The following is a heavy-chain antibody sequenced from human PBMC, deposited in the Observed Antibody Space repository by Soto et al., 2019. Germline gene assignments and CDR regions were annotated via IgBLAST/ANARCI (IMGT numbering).Heavy chain of an antibody. CDR3: ARDKTTGLFTY. CDR2: INHGGST. V-gene: IGHV4-34*01. Sequence: QVQLQQWGAGLLKPSETLSLTCAVYGGSFSGYYWTWIRQPPGTGLEWIGEINHGGSTNYNPSLKXXVTISVDTSNNQFSLKPPSVTAADTAVYYCARDKTTGLFTYWGQGTLVTVSP. CDR1: GGSFSGYY. J-gene: IGHJ4*02. D-gene: IGHD1-7*01.